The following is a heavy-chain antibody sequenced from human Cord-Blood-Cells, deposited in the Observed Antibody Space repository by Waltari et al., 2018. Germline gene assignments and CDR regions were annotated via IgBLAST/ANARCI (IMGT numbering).Heavy chain of an antibody. D-gene: IGHD5-12*01. Sequence: QVQLQQWGAGLLKPSETLSLTCAVYGGSFSGYYWSWIRQPPGKGLEWIGEINHSGSPNYNPTLKSRVTISVDTSKNQFSLKLSSVTAADTAVYYCARSSGYSGYDYAFDIWGQGTMVTVSS. CDR3: ARSSGYSGYDYAFDI. J-gene: IGHJ3*02. V-gene: IGHV4-34*01. CDR2: INHSGSP. CDR1: GGSFSGYY.